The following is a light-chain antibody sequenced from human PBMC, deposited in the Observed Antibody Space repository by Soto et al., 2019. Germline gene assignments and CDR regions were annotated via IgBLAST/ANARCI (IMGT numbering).Light chain of an antibody. J-gene: IGKJ5*01. CDR1: QSVSAN. V-gene: IGKV3-15*01. CDR3: QQYNTWST. CDR2: GAS. Sequence: EVVMTQSPATLSVSPGERATLSCRASQSVSANLAWYQQKPGQAPRLLIYGASSRATGIPARFSGSGSGTDFTLTISSLQSEDFAVYYCQQYNTWSTFGPGTRLEIE.